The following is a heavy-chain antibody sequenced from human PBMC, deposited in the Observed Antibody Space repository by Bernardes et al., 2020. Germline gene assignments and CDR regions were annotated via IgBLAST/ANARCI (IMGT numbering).Heavy chain of an antibody. V-gene: IGHV1-2*06. CDR2: INPNSGGT. D-gene: IGHD4-17*01. Sequence: ASVKVSCTASGYTFSGYYMHWVRQAPGQGLEWMGRINPNSGGTNYVQKFKGRVTMTRNTSISTAYMELSSLRSEDTAVYYCARGDKTTVTTVLPHYYYGMDVWGQGTTVTVSS. CDR3: ARGDKTTVTTVLPHYYYGMDV. CDR1: GYTFSGYY. J-gene: IGHJ6*02.